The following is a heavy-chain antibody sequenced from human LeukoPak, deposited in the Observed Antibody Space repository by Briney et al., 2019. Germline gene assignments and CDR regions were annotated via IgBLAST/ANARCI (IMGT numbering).Heavy chain of an antibody. CDR1: GGSISSSSYY. CDR3: ARITGYCSSTSCYVFYYYYYMDV. CDR2: IYYNGST. V-gene: IGHV4-39*07. D-gene: IGHD2-2*01. Sequence: SETLSLTCTVSGGSISSSSYYWGWIRQPPGKGLEWIGSIYYNGSTYYNPSLKSRVTISVDTSKNQFSLKLSSVTAADTAVYYCARITGYCSSTSCYVFYYYYYMDVWGKGTTVTVSS. J-gene: IGHJ6*03.